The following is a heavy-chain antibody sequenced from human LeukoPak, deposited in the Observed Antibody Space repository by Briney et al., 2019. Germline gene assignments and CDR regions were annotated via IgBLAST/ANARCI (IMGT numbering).Heavy chain of an antibody. V-gene: IGHV1-69*04. CDR1: VGTFSSYA. D-gene: IGHD2-15*01. CDR2: IIPIHGIA. J-gene: IGHJ3*02. Sequence: CSVKVSCMASVGTFSSYAISSVRQAPGQGVEWMGRIIPIHGIANYAQKFQGRVTITADKSTSTAYMELSSLRSEDTVVYYCARAAKDIVVVVAPGGAFDIWGQGTMVTVSS. CDR3: ARAAKDIVVVVAPGGAFDI.